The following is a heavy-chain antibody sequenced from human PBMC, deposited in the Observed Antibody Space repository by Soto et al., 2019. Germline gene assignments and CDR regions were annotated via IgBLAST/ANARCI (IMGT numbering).Heavy chain of an antibody. J-gene: IGHJ4*02. Sequence: GASVKVSCTASGYTFTSYAMHWVRQAPRQRLEWMGWINAGNGNTKYSQKFQGRVTITRDTSASTAYMELSSLRSEDMAMYYCARGERQQQRDYWGQGTLVTVSS. CDR2: INAGNGNT. V-gene: IGHV1-3*01. CDR3: ARGERQQQRDY. CDR1: GYTFTSYA. D-gene: IGHD6-13*01.